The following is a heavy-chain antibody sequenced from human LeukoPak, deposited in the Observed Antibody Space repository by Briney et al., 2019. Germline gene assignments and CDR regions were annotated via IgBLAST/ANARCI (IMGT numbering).Heavy chain of an antibody. J-gene: IGHJ4*02. CDR2: IASVTTYI. V-gene: IGHV3-21*01. CDR3: ARAIAVAGPYYFDY. CDR1: GFTFSSYG. Sequence: GGSLRLSCAASGFTFSSYGMNWVRQAPGKGLEWVSSIASVTTYIYYADSVKGRFTISRDNAKNSLSLQMNSLRAEDTAVYYCARAIAVAGPYYFDYWGQGTLVTVSS. D-gene: IGHD6-19*01.